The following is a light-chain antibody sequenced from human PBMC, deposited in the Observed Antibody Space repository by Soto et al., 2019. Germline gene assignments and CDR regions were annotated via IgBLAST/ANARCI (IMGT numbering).Light chain of an antibody. J-gene: IGKJ5*01. V-gene: IGKV3-15*01. Sequence: EIVMTQSPAPLSVSPGERATLSCRASQSVSGNLAWYQQIPGQAPRLLIYGASTRATGIPARFSGSGSGTEFTLTISSLQSEDFAVYYCQQYNNWPPITCGQGTRLEIK. CDR1: QSVSGN. CDR2: GAS. CDR3: QQYNNWPPIT.